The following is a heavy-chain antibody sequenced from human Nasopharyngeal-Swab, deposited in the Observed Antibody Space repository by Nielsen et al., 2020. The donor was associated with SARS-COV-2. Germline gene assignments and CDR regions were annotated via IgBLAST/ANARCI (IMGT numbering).Heavy chain of an antibody. CDR2: IYWDDDK. CDR3: AHRQAHFWSGYYCY. J-gene: IGHJ4*02. Sequence: SGPTLVKPTQTLTLTCTFSGFSLSTSGVGVGWIRQPPGKALEWLALIYWDDDKRYSPSLKSRLTITKDTSKNQVVLTMTNMDPVDTATYYCAHRQAHFWSGYYCYWGQGTLVTVSS. CDR1: GFSLSTSGVG. D-gene: IGHD3-3*02. V-gene: IGHV2-5*02.